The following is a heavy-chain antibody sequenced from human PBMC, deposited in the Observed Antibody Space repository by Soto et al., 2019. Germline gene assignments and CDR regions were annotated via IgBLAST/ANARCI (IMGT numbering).Heavy chain of an antibody. D-gene: IGHD1-26*01. V-gene: IGHV4-31*03. Sequence: QVQLQESGPGLVKPSQTLSLTCTVSGGSISSGGDYWSWIRQHPGKVLEWIGYIYFSGSTYYNPSLKSRVTISVDTSKNQFSLKLSSVTAADTAVDYCARGSGSYYKGWGQGTLVTVSS. CDR3: ARGSGSYYKG. CDR1: GGSISSGGDY. CDR2: IYFSGST. J-gene: IGHJ4*02.